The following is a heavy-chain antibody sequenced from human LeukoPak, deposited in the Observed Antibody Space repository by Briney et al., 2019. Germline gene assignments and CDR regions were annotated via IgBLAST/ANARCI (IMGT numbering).Heavy chain of an antibody. Sequence: YXXXXVRQAPGKXPEWXGNIKEDGSETYYVDSVKGRFTISRDNAQNSMYLQMNSLRVEDTAVYYCTSWGDTTAEYFQRWGQGTLVTVSS. D-gene: IGHD2-21*02. CDR2: IKEDGSET. J-gene: IGHJ1*01. CDR3: TSWGDTTAEYFQR. V-gene: IGHV3-7*01. CDR1: YX.